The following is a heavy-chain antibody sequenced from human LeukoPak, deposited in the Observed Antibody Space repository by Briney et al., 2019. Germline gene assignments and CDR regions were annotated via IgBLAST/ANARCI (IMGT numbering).Heavy chain of an antibody. CDR3: AREKITMVRGVIITQYYFDY. V-gene: IGHV3-30*02. Sequence: GGSLRLSCAASRFSFSSYGMHWVRQAPGKGLEWVAFIRLDGSDKKYADSVKGRFTISRDNSKNTLYLQMNSLRAEDTAVYYCAREKITMVRGVIITQYYFDYWGQGTLVTVSS. D-gene: IGHD3-10*01. CDR1: RFSFSSYG. CDR2: IRLDGSDK. J-gene: IGHJ4*02.